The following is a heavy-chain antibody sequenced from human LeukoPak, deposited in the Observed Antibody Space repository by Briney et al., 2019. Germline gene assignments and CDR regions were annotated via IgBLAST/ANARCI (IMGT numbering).Heavy chain of an antibody. V-gene: IGHV3-30*14. CDR2: ISYDGSNK. J-gene: IGHJ4*02. D-gene: IGHD6-13*01. Sequence: GGSLRLSCAASGFTFSSYAMHWVRQAPGKGLEWVAVISYDGSNKYYADSVKGRFTISRDNSKNTLYLQMNSLRAEDTAVYYCAAPGYSSSWYYPFFQYWGQGTLVTVSS. CDR1: GFTFSSYA. CDR3: AAPGYSSSWYYPFFQY.